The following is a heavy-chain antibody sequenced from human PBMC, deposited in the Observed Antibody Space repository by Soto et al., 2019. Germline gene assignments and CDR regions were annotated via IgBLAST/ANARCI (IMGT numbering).Heavy chain of an antibody. J-gene: IGHJ6*02. CDR3: ARDSKWWFYYYGMDV. CDR1: GFTFSSYS. Sequence: EVQLVESGGGLVKPGGSLRLSCAASGFTFSSYSMNWVRQAPGKGLEWVSSISSSSSYIYYADSVKGRFTISRDNAKNSLYLQMNSLRAEDTAVYYCARDSKWWFYYYGMDVWGQGTTVTVSS. D-gene: IGHD2-15*01. CDR2: ISSSSSYI. V-gene: IGHV3-21*01.